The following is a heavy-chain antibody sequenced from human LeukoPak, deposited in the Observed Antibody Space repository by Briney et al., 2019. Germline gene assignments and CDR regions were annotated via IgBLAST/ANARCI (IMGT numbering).Heavy chain of an antibody. D-gene: IGHD5-18*01. CDR1: GLTFSSYA. CDR2: ISSGGDNT. J-gene: IGHJ4*02. CDR3: AREDATMVLSLDY. Sequence: PGGSLRLSCAASGLTFSSYAMSWVRQAPGKGLEWVSAISSGGDNTYYADSVKGRLTISRDNSKNTLYVQMTSLRAEDTAVYYCAREDATMVLSLDYWGQGALVTVSS. V-gene: IGHV3-23*01.